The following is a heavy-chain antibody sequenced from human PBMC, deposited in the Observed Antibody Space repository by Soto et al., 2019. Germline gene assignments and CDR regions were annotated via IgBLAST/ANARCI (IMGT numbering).Heavy chain of an antibody. D-gene: IGHD5-18*01. Sequence: GGSLRLSCEASGFSFNSYGMHWVRQAPGKGLEWVAVTSNDGSSEEYLDSVKGRFTISRDNSKNTLFLQMTSLRGEDTAVYYCARALYGYNYYYYGMDVWGQGTTVTVSS. CDR3: ARALYGYNYYYYGMDV. J-gene: IGHJ6*02. CDR2: TSNDGSSE. V-gene: IGHV3-30*03. CDR1: GFSFNSYG.